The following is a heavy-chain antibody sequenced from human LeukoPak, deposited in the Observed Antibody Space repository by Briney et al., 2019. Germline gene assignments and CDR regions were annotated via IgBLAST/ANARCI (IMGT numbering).Heavy chain of an antibody. V-gene: IGHV3-15*01. CDR1: GSTFINAW. Sequence: KSGGSLRLSCAASGSTFINAWMSGVRRAPGKGLEWVGRIKSNPDGGTTDYAATVKGRFTISRDDSKDTLYLQMNSLITGDTAVYYCTTAASGTSFWGQGTLVTVSS. D-gene: IGHD6-13*01. CDR3: TTAASGTSF. J-gene: IGHJ4*02. CDR2: IKSNPDGGTT.